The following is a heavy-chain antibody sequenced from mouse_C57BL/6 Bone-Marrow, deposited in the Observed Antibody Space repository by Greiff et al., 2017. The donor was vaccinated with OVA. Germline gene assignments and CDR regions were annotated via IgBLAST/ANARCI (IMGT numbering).Heavy chain of an antibody. J-gene: IGHJ1*03. V-gene: IGHV5-12*01. D-gene: IGHD1-1*01. CDR1: GFTFSDYY. CDR3: ARHGYYYGSSYWYFDV. Sequence: EVHLVESGGGLVQPGGSLKLSCAASGFTFSDYYMYWVRQTPEKRLEWVAYISNGGGSTYYPDTVKGRFTISRDNAKNTLYLQMSRLKSEDTAMYYCARHGYYYGSSYWYFDVWGTGTTVTVSS. CDR2: ISNGGGST.